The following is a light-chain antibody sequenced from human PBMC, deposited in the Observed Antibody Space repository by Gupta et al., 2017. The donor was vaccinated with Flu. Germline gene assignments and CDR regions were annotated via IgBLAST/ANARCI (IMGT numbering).Light chain of an antibody. J-gene: IGLJ1*01. CDR2: QDN. Sequence: SYELTQPPSVSVSPGQPASITCSGDKLGDKYACWYQQKPGQSPVLVIYQDNKRPSGIPERFSGSNSGNTATLTISGTQAMDEADYYCQAWDSSTFYVFGTGTKVTVL. CDR3: QAWDSSTFYV. V-gene: IGLV3-1*01. CDR1: KLGDKY.